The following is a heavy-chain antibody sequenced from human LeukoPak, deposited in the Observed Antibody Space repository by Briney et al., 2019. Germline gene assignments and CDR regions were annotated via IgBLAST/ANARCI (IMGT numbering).Heavy chain of an antibody. V-gene: IGHV4-59*08. CDR2: IYYSGNT. CDR1: GGSISTYY. D-gene: IGHD6-6*01. Sequence: PSETLSLTCTVSGGSISTYYWSWIRQPPGKGLEWIGYIYYSGNTNYNPSLKSRVTISVDASRNQFSLNLSSVTAADTAVYYCARWSGSVTARNYYYYMDVWGEGTTVTVSS. J-gene: IGHJ6*03. CDR3: ARWSGSVTARNYYYYMDV.